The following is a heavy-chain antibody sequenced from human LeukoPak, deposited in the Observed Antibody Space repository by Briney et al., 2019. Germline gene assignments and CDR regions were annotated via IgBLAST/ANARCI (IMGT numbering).Heavy chain of an antibody. J-gene: IGHJ4*02. CDR3: ARLQVVRGVITHFDY. V-gene: IGHV5-51*01. Sequence: GESLKISFKGSGYRFTSYWIGWVRPMPGKGLEWMGIIYPGDSDTRYSPSFQGQVTISADKSISTAYLQWSSLKASDTAMYYCARLQVVRGVITHFDYWGQGTLVTVSS. CDR1: GYRFTSYW. CDR2: IYPGDSDT. D-gene: IGHD3-10*01.